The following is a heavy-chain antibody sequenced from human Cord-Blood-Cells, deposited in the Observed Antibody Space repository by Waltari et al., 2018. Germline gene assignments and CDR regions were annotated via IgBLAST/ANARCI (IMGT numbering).Heavy chain of an antibody. CDR2: INQRGST. V-gene: IGHV4-34*01. Sequence: QLQLQHWGAGLLKPSETLSPPCAAHGRSFSGSYWSGIRQPLGKGLEWIGEINQRGSTNYNPSLKSRVTISGDTSKNQFSLKLSSVTAADTAVYYCARVGAFGWELLYYFDYWGQGTLVTVSS. J-gene: IGHJ4*02. CDR3: ARVGAFGWELLYYFDY. D-gene: IGHD1-26*01. CDR1: GRSFSGSY.